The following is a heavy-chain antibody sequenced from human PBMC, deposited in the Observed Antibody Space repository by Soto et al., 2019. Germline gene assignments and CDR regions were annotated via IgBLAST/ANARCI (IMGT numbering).Heavy chain of an antibody. CDR3: ARGLMGGF. Sequence: GGPLRLSCAASGFTLSSFWMTWVRQAPGKGLQWVANIKEDGSEKYYVDSVKGRFTISRDNAKNSLYLQMISLRVEDTAVYYCARGLMGGFWGQGTLVTVSS. D-gene: IGHD3-16*01. V-gene: IGHV3-7*01. CDR1: GFTLSSFW. J-gene: IGHJ4*02. CDR2: IKEDGSEK.